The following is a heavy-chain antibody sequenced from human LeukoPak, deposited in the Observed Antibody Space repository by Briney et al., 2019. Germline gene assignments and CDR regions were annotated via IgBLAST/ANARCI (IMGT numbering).Heavy chain of an antibody. CDR2: ICSSRSTI. D-gene: IGHD1-14*01. CDR1: GFTFSDHY. J-gene: IGHJ4*02. Sequence: GGSLRLSCAASGFTFSDHYMRWVRQAPGKGLEWVSYICSSRSTIYYADSVNGRFTISSDNAKNSLYLQMNSLRAEDTAVYYCARDLFPDSYYFDYWGQGTLVTVSS. V-gene: IGHV3-11*01. CDR3: ARDLFPDSYYFDY.